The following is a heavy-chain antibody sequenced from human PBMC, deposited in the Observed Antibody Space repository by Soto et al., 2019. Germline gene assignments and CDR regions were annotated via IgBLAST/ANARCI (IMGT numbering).Heavy chain of an antibody. CDR2: IYYSGST. CDR3: AGSSFWSGYYPYWFDP. D-gene: IGHD3-3*01. J-gene: IGHJ5*02. V-gene: IGHV4-59*01. Sequence: PSETLSLTCTVSGGSISSYYWSWIRQPPGKGLEWIGYIYYSGSTNYNPSLKSRVTISVDTSKNQFSLKLSSVTAAETAVYYCAGSSFWSGYYPYWFDPWGRGTLVTVSS. CDR1: GGSISSYY.